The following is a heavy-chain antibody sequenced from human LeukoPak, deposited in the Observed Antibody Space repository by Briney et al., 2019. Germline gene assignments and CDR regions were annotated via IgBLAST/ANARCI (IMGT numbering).Heavy chain of an antibody. CDR2: ISGSGGST. J-gene: IGHJ4*02. CDR3: AKGQYYYDSSGYPTEGGYFDY. CDR1: GFTFSDTW. D-gene: IGHD3-22*01. Sequence: GGSLRLSCAASGFTFSDTWMTWVRQAPGKGLEWVSAISGSGGSTYYADSVKGRFTISRDNSKNTLYLQMNSLRAEDTAVYYCAKGQYYYDSSGYPTEGGYFDYWGQGTLVTVSS. V-gene: IGHV3-23*01.